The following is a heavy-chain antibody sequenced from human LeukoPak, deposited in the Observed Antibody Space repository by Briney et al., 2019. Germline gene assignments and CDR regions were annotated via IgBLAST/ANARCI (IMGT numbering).Heavy chain of an antibody. Sequence: PGGSLRLSCAASGFTFSSYGMNWVRQAPGKGLEWVSYISSSSSTIYYADSVKGRFTISRDNAKNSLYLQMNSLRAEDTAMYYCATTSLQLPPDYWGQGTLVTVSS. V-gene: IGHV3-48*01. CDR3: ATTSLQLPPDY. CDR1: GFTFSSYG. CDR2: ISSSSSTI. J-gene: IGHJ4*02. D-gene: IGHD2-21*01.